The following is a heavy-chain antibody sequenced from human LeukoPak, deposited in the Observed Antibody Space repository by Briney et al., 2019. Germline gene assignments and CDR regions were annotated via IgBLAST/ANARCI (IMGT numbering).Heavy chain of an antibody. V-gene: IGHV3-30*02. D-gene: IGHD3-3*01. CDR2: IGSDGRTT. CDR3: AKELEWEVHAFDI. CDR1: GFTFSRFG. J-gene: IGHJ3*02. Sequence: GGSLRLSCAASGFTFSRFGMHWVRQAPGKGLEWVAVIGSDGRTTFYGDSVKGRLTISRDDSKNTLYLQMDSLRAEDTAVYFCAKELEWEVHAFDIWGQGTRVTVSS.